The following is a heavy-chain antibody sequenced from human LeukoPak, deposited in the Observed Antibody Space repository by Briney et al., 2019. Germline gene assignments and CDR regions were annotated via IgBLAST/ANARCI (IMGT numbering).Heavy chain of an antibody. V-gene: IGHV4-59*10. CDR2: IYTSGST. J-gene: IGHJ4*02. D-gene: IGHD5-12*01. Sequence: SETLSLTCAVYGGSFSGYYWSWIRQPAGKGLEWIGRIYTSGSTNYNPSLKSRVTMSVDTSKNQFSLKLSSVTAADTAVYYCASLHSGYFFDYWGQGTLVTVSS. CDR1: GGSFSGYY. CDR3: ASLHSGYFFDY.